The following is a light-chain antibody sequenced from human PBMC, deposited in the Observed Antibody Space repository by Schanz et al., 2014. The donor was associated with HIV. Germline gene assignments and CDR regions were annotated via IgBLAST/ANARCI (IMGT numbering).Light chain of an antibody. J-gene: IGKJ2*01. CDR2: EAS. Sequence: DIQMTQSPSTLSASIGDRITITCRASQSISEWLAWYQQKPGQAPNLLISEASTLESGVPSTFRGSGSGTDFTLTISSLQPDDFATYYCQHYYSYPYTFGQGTEVEIK. V-gene: IGKV1-5*03. CDR3: QHYYSYPYT. CDR1: QSISEW.